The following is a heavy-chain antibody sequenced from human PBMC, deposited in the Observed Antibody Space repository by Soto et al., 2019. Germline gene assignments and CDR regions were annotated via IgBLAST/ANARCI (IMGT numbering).Heavy chain of an antibody. Sequence: QVQLVESGGGVVQSGRSLRLSCAASGFTFSSYPMHWVRQAPGKGLEWVAVISYDETSKYYADAVKGRFTISRDNSKNTLYLQMNSLRAEDTAVYYCVRCWGTGDGSNLGYNWLDPWCQGTLVTVSS. V-gene: IGHV3-30-3*01. J-gene: IGHJ5*02. CDR3: VRCWGTGDGSNLGYNWLDP. CDR1: GFTFSSYP. CDR2: ISYDETSK. D-gene: IGHD1-1*01.